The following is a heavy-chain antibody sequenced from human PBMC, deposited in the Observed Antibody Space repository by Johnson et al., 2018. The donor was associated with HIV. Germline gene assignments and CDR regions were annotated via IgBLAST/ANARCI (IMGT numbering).Heavy chain of an antibody. CDR2: ISSRGSTI. Sequence: QVQLVESGGGLVKPGWSLRLSCAASGFTFSDYYMSWIRQAPGKGLEWVSYISSRGSTIYYADSVKGRFTISRENAKNSLYLQMNSLRAEDTAVYYCARDQLITMMANTRDAFDIWGQGTMVTVSS. D-gene: IGHD3-22*01. CDR1: GFTFSDYY. V-gene: IGHV3-11*04. J-gene: IGHJ3*02. CDR3: ARDQLITMMANTRDAFDI.